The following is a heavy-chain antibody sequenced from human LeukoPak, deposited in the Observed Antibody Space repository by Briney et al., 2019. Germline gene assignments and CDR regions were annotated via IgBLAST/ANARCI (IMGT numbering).Heavy chain of an antibody. J-gene: IGHJ4*02. CDR3: ASEGYCSGGSCYSTPY. CDR2: IYTSGST. CDR1: GGSISSGSYY. Sequence: SQTLSLTCTVSGGSISSGSYYWSWIRQPAGKGLEWIGRIYTSGSTNYNPSLKSRVTISVDTSKNQFSLKLSSVTAADTAVYYCASEGYCSGGSCYSTPYWGQGTLVTVSS. V-gene: IGHV4-61*02. D-gene: IGHD2-15*01.